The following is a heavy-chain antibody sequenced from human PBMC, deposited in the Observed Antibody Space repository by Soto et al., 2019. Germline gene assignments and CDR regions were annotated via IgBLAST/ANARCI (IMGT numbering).Heavy chain of an antibody. V-gene: IGHV3-23*01. CDR2: ISGSGGST. Sequence: PGGSLRLSCAASRFPFSSYAMSWFRQAPGKGLEWVSAISGSGGSTYYADSVKGRFTISRDNSKNTLYLQMNSLRAEDTAVYYCAKDGRDEWELLGYFDYWGQGTLVTVSS. CDR1: RFPFSSYA. J-gene: IGHJ4*02. CDR3: AKDGRDEWELLGYFDY. D-gene: IGHD1-26*01.